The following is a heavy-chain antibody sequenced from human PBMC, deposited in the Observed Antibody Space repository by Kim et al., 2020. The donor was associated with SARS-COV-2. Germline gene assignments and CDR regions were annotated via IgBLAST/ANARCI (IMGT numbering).Heavy chain of an antibody. Sequence: GGSLRLSCAASGFTFSSYDMHWVRQATGKGLEWVSAIGTAGDTYYPGSVKGRFTISRENAKNSLYLQMNSLRAGDTAVYYCARGGQWLVPSDAFDIWGQGTMVTVSS. V-gene: IGHV3-13*01. CDR3: ARGGQWLVPSDAFDI. J-gene: IGHJ3*02. D-gene: IGHD6-19*01. CDR1: GFTFSSYD. CDR2: IGTAGDT.